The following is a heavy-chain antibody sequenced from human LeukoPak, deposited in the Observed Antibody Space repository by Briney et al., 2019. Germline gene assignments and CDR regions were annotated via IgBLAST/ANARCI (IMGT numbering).Heavy chain of an antibody. CDR2: VYNGGT. J-gene: IGHJ4*02. V-gene: IGHV4-59*01. CDR3: ARDRNDYLWGSGNFFDY. Sequence: SETLSLTCSVSGGSFSRYSWNWIRQPPGKRLEWIGYVYNGGTNYNPSLKSRVTMSVDTSKKRFSLTLTSVNAADTAVYFCARDRNDYLWGSGNFFDYWGQGTLVTVSS. CDR1: GGSFSRYS. D-gene: IGHD3-16*01.